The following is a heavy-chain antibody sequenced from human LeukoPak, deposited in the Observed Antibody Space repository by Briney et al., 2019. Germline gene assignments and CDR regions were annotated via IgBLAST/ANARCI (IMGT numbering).Heavy chain of an antibody. D-gene: IGHD3-9*01. Sequence: GGSLRLSCAASGFTFSSYAMSWVRQAPGKGLEWVSAVSGSGGSTYYADSVKGRFTISRDNSKNTLYLQMNSLRAEDTAVYYCLAMHFRNVLRYFDXXXDPWGQGTLVTVSS. J-gene: IGHJ5*02. CDR2: VSGSGGST. CDR3: LAMHFRNVLRYFDXXXDP. V-gene: IGHV3-23*01. CDR1: GFTFSSYA.